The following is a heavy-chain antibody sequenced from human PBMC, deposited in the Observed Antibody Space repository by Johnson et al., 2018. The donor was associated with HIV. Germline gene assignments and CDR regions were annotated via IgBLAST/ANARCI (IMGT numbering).Heavy chain of an antibody. V-gene: IGHV3-11*01. CDR3: AKVDRRGGAFDI. CDR2: ISSSGSGGST. Sequence: QVQLVESGGGLVKPGGSLRLSCAASGFTFSDYYMSWIRQAPGKGLEWVSYISSSGSGGSTYYADSVKGRFTISRDNSKNTLYLQMNSLRAEDTAVYYCAKVDRRGGAFDIWGQWTMVTVSS. CDR1: GFTFSDYY. J-gene: IGHJ3*02. D-gene: IGHD3-10*01.